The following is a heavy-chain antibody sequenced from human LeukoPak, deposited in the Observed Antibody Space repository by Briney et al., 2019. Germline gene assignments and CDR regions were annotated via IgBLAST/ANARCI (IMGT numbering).Heavy chain of an antibody. J-gene: IGHJ4*02. Sequence: GGSLRLSCAASGFTFSSYSMNWVRQAPGKGLEWVSSISSSSSYIYYADSVKGRFTISRDNAKNSLYLQMNSMRAEDTAVYYCARKSPEGYSGYDTVDYWGQGTLVTVSS. V-gene: IGHV3-21*01. CDR2: ISSSSSYI. CDR1: GFTFSSYS. D-gene: IGHD5-12*01. CDR3: ARKSPEGYSGYDTVDY.